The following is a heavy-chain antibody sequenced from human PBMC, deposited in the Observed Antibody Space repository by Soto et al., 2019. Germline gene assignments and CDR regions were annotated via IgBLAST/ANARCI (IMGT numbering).Heavy chain of an antibody. CDR3: ARGDSTDCSNGVCSFFYNHDMDV. V-gene: IGHV1-2*04. J-gene: IGHJ6*02. CDR2: INPKSGGT. D-gene: IGHD2-8*01. CDR1: GYSFTDYH. Sequence: ASVKVSCKASGYSFTDYHIHWVRQAPGQGLEWLGRINPKSGGTSTAQKFQGWVTMTTDTSISTASMELTRLTSDDTAIYYCARGDSTDCSNGVCSFFYNHDMDVWGQGTSVTVS.